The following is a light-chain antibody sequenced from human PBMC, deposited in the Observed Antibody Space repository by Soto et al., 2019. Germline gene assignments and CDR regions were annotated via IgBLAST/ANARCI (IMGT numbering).Light chain of an antibody. CDR2: GAS. CDR3: QQYNNWPG. J-gene: IGKJ3*01. V-gene: IGKV3-15*01. CDR1: QSVSSN. Sequence: EIVMTQSPATLSVSQGERATLSCRASQSVSSNLAWYQQKPGQAPRLLIYGASTRATGIPARFSGSGSGTEFTLTISSLQSEDFAVYYCQQYNNWPGFGPGTKVDIK.